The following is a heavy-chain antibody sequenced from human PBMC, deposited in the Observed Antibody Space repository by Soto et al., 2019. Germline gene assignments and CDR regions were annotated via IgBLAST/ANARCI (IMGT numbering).Heavy chain of an antibody. Sequence: PSETLSLTCAVYGGSFSGYSWTWIRQPPGTGLEWIGEINHTGSTNYNPSLKSRVTISVATSKNQFSLMLTSVTAADTAVYYCVRGSYYYDSSGYYHYWGQGTLVTVSS. V-gene: IGHV4-34*01. D-gene: IGHD3-22*01. CDR1: GGSFSGYS. CDR2: INHTGST. CDR3: VRGSYYYDSSGYYHY. J-gene: IGHJ4*02.